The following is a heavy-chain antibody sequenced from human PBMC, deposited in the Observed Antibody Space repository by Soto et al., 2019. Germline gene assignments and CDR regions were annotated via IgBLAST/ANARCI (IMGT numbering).Heavy chain of an antibody. CDR3: ARGVKYGAYSRWFDP. V-gene: IGHV1-8*01. D-gene: IGHD4-17*01. J-gene: IGHJ5*02. CDR1: GYTFTSYD. CDR2: MNPNSGNT. Sequence: ASVKVSCKASGYTFTSYDINWVRQATGQGFEWMGWMNPNSGNTGYAQKFQGRVTMTRDTSITTAYMELSSLRSEDTAVYFCARGVKYGAYSRWFDPWGQGTLVTVSS.